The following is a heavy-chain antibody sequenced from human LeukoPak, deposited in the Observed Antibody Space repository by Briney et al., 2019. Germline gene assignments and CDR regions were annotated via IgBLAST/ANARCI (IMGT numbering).Heavy chain of an antibody. V-gene: IGHV3-30*02. D-gene: IGHD3-22*01. CDR3: AKSAIRDSDY. CDR2: IRYDGSNK. Sequence: GGSLRLSCAASGFTFSSYGMHWVHQAPGKGLEWVAFIRYDGSNKYYADSVKGRFTISRDNSKNTLYLQMNSLRAEDTAVYYCAKSAIRDSDYWGQGTLVTISS. CDR1: GFTFSSYG. J-gene: IGHJ4*02.